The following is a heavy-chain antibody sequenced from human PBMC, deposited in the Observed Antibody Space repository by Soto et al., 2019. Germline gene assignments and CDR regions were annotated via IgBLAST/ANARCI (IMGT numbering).Heavy chain of an antibody. J-gene: IGHJ4*02. Sequence: QVQLVQSGAEVKKPGATVKVSCKASGYTFTSYGISWVRQAPGQGLEWMGWISAYNGNTNYAQKLQGRVTMTTDTSTSTVYMELRSLRSDDTSLYYCATESLGYCSCGGCYLCYWGEGTLVVVSS. CDR3: ATESLGYCSCGGCYLCY. CDR2: ISAYNGNT. D-gene: IGHD2-15*01. V-gene: IGHV1-18*01. CDR1: GYTFTSYG.